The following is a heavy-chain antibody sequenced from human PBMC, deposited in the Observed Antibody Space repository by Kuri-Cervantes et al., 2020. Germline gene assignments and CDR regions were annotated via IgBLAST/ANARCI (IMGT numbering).Heavy chain of an antibody. V-gene: IGHV1-3*02. J-gene: IGHJ5*02. Sequence: ASVKVSCKASGYTFTSYAMHWVRQAPGQRLEWMGWSNAGNGNTKYSQEFQGRVTITRDTSASTAYMELSSLRSEDMAVYYCARGGPVRETQWLVKTLRVWFDPWGQGTLVTVSS. CDR2: SNAGNGNT. CDR3: ARGGPVRETQWLVKTLRVWFDP. CDR1: GYTFTSYA. D-gene: IGHD6-19*01.